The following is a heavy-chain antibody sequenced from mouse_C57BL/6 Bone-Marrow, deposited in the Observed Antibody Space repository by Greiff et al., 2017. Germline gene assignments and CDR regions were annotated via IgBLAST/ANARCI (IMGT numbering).Heavy chain of an antibody. CDR3: ASPSTVGAVYWYFDV. J-gene: IGHJ1*03. CDR1: GYTFTSYW. CDR2: IHPNSGST. D-gene: IGHD1-1*01. Sequence: QVQLKQSGAELVKPGASVKLSCKASGYTFTSYWMHWVKQRPGRGLEWIGTIHPNSGSTNYNEKFKSKATLTVDKSSSTAYMQLSSLTSEDSAVYYCASPSTVGAVYWYFDVGGTGTTVTVSS. V-gene: IGHV1-64*01.